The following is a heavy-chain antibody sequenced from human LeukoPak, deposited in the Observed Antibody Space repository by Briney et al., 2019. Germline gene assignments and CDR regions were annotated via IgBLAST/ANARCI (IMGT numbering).Heavy chain of an antibody. CDR3: AKGLLSALPHAFDI. Sequence: GGSLRLSCAASGFTFSSYAMSWVRQAPGKGLEWVSAISGSGGSTYYAASVKGRFTISRDNSKHTLYLQMTSLRAEDTAVYYCAKGLLSALPHAFDIWGQGTMVTVSS. CDR2: ISGSGGST. D-gene: IGHD2-15*01. CDR1: GFTFSSYA. V-gene: IGHV3-23*01. J-gene: IGHJ3*02.